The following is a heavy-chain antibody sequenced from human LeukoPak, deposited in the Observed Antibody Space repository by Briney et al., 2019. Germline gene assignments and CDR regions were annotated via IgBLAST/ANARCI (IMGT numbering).Heavy chain of an antibody. CDR3: AKEPDLWFGECYFDY. CDR2: IRYDGSNK. CDR1: GFTFSSYG. Sequence: GGSLRLSCAASGFTFSSYGMHWVRQAPGKGLEWVAFIRYDGSNKYYADSVKGRFTISRDNSKNTLYLQMNSLRAEDTAVYYCAKEPDLWFGECYFDYWGQGTLVTVSS. V-gene: IGHV3-30*02. D-gene: IGHD3-10*01. J-gene: IGHJ4*02.